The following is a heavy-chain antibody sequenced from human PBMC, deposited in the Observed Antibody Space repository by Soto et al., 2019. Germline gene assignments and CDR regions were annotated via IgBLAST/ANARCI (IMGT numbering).Heavy chain of an antibody. CDR2: ISAYNGNT. Sequence: SVKVYCKASGYTFTSYGISWVRQANGQGLEWMGWISAYNGNTNYAQKLQGRVTMTTDTSTSTAYMELRSLRSDDTAVYYCAREEIAVAGFYYFDYWGQGTLVTVSS. CDR3: AREEIAVAGFYYFDY. D-gene: IGHD6-19*01. V-gene: IGHV1-18*04. J-gene: IGHJ4*02. CDR1: GYTFTSYG.